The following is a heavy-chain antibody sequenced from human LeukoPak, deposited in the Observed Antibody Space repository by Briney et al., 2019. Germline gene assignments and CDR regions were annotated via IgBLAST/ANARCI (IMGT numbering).Heavy chain of an antibody. CDR1: GFTFSSYW. V-gene: IGHV3-74*01. J-gene: IGHJ4*02. CDR3: ARANVVAVAGPYY. CDR2: INSDGSST. Sequence: PGGSLRLSCAASGFTFSSYWMHWVRQAPGKGLVWVSRINSDGSSTSYADSVKGRFTISRDNAKNTLYLQMNSLRAEDTAVYYCARANVVAVAGPYYWGQGTLVTVSS. D-gene: IGHD6-19*01.